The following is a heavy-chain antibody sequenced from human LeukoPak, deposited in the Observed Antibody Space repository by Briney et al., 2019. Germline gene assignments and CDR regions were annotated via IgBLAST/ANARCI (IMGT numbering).Heavy chain of an antibody. CDR1: GGSISSSSYY. V-gene: IGHV4-39*01. D-gene: IGHD3-10*01. CDR3: ARHPTYYYGTGSYYVWFDP. Sequence: SETLSLTCTVSGGSISSSSYYWGWIRQPPGKGLEWIGSIYYSGSTYYNPSLKSRVTISVDTSKNQFSLKLSSVTAADTAVYYCARHPTYYYGTGSYYVWFDPWGQGTLVTVSS. J-gene: IGHJ5*02. CDR2: IYYSGST.